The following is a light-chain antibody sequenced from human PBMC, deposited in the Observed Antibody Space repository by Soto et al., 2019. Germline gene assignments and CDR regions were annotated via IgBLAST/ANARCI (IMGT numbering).Light chain of an antibody. CDR1: QSVSSN. J-gene: IGKJ1*01. CDR2: GAS. Sequence: EIVMTQSAATLSVSPGERATLSCRASQSVSSNFAWYQQKPGQAPRLLIYGASTRATGIPARFSGSGSGTEFTLSISSLQSEDFAVYSCQQYDNWPSTFGQGTKVDIK. V-gene: IGKV3-15*01. CDR3: QQYDNWPST.